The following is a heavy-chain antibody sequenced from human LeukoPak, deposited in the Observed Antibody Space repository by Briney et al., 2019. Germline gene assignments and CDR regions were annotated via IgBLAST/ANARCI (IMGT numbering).Heavy chain of an antibody. CDR3: ARHRARRWGFDY. D-gene: IGHD6-6*01. CDR1: GGSISSGGYS. J-gene: IGHJ4*02. V-gene: IGHV4-30-2*01. CDR2: IYHSGST. Sequence: PSETLSLTCAVSGGSISSGGYSWSWIRQPPGKGLEWIGYIYHSGSTYYNPSLKSRVTISVDRSKNQFSLKLSSVTAADTAVYYCARHRARRWGFDYWGQGTLVTVSS.